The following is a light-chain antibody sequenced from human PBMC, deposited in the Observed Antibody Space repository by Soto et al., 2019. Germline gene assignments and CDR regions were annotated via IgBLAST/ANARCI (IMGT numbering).Light chain of an antibody. CDR2: EVR. CDR1: SSDVGGYNY. J-gene: IGLJ3*02. V-gene: IGLV2-14*01. CDR3: CSYTSSSIRV. Sequence: QSALTQAASVSGSPGQSITISCTGTSSDVGGYNYVSWYQQHPGKAPKLMIYEVRNRPSGVSNRLSGSKSGNTASLTISGLQADDEADYYCCSYTSSSIRVFGGGTKLTV.